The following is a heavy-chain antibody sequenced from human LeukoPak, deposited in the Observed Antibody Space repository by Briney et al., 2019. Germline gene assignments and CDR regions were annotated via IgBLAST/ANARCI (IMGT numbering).Heavy chain of an antibody. J-gene: IGHJ5*02. CDR2: INPASGGT. D-gene: IGHD2-15*01. CDR3: ARSDSYTWFDP. CDR1: GYTFTSYG. V-gene: IGHV1-2*02. Sequence: ASVKVSCKASGYTFTSYGISWVRQAPGQGLEWMGWINPASGGTTYAQKFQGRVTMTGDTSISTVFVDLSRLRSDDTAVYYCARSDSYTWFDPWGQGTLVTVSS.